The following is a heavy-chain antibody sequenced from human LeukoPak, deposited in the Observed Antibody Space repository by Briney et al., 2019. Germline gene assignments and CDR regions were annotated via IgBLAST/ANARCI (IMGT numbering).Heavy chain of an antibody. CDR2: IRSKAYGGTT. CDR3: ARSVEGSFDH. Sequence: GGSLRLSCTASGFTFGDYAMSWVRQAPGKGLEWVGFIRSKAYGGTTEYAASVKGRFTISRDDSKSIAYLQMNSLKTEDTAVYYCARSVEGSFDHWGQGTLVTVSS. CDR1: GFTFGDYA. V-gene: IGHV3-49*04. J-gene: IGHJ4*02.